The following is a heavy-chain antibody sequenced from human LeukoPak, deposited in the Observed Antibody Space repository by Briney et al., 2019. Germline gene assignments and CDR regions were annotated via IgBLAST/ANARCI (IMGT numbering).Heavy chain of an antibody. D-gene: IGHD6-19*01. CDR2: IYYSGST. CDR1: GGSISSYY. Sequence: PSETLSLTCTVSGGSISSYYWSWIRQPPGKGLEWIGYIYYSGSTNYNPSLKSRVTISVDTSKNQFSLKLSSVTAADTAVYYCARLRTVAVAPFDYWGQGTLVTVSS. V-gene: IGHV4-59*01. CDR3: ARLRTVAVAPFDY. J-gene: IGHJ4*02.